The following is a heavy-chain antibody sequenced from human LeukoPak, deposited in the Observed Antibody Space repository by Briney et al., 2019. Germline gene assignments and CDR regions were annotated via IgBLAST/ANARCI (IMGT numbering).Heavy chain of an antibody. CDR2: IYHSGST. Sequence: SETLSLTCTVSGYSISSGYYWGWIRQPPGKGLEWIGSIYHSGSTYYNPSLKSRVTISVDTSKNQFSLKLSSVTAADTAVYYCARESSGYDSYYYYYMDVWGKGTTVTVSS. V-gene: IGHV4-38-2*02. CDR3: ARESSGYDSYYYYYMDV. J-gene: IGHJ6*03. CDR1: GYSISSGYY. D-gene: IGHD5-12*01.